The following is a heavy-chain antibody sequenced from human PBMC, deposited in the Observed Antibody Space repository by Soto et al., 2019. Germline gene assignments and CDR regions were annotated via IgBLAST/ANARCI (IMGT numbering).Heavy chain of an antibody. CDR3: ARSVSFRYQLLKRGMDV. CDR2: IIPIFATA. V-gene: IGHV1-69*01. CDR1: GGTFSSYA. Sequence: QVQLVQFGAEVKKPGSSVKVSCKASGGTFSSYAISWVRQAPGQGLEWMAGIIPIFATANYAQKFQGRVMITVDESTSTAYMELSSLRSEDTAVYYCARSVSFRYQLLKRGMDVWGQGTTVTVSS. J-gene: IGHJ6*02. D-gene: IGHD2-2*01.